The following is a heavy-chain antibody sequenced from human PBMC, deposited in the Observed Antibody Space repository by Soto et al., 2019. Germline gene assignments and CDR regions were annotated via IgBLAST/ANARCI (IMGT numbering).Heavy chain of an antibody. Sequence: GGSLRLSCAASGFTFSSYGMHWVRQSPGKGLEWVAVIWYDGSNKYYADSVKGRFTISRDNSKNTLYLQMNSLRAEDTAVYYCARPRSTSQLWTGGMDVWGQGTTVTVSS. J-gene: IGHJ6*02. V-gene: IGHV3-33*01. CDR1: GFTFSSYG. CDR2: IWYDGSNK. D-gene: IGHD2-2*01. CDR3: ARPRSTSQLWTGGMDV.